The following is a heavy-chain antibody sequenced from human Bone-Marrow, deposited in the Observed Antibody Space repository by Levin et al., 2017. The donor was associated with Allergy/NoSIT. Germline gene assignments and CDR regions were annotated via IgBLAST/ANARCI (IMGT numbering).Heavy chain of an antibody. J-gene: IGHJ4*02. CDR3: ARDQTVAGPSTQDDQ. V-gene: IGHV3-74*01. D-gene: IGHD6-19*01. CDR1: GFTFRSYW. Sequence: PPGGSLRLSCAASGFTFRSYWMHWVRQAPGKGLEWVSRIDLDGSDTTYAGSVKGRFTISRDNVKNTMFLQMNSLRAEDTAVYYCARDQTVAGPSTQDDQWGQGTLVTVSS. CDR2: IDLDGSDT.